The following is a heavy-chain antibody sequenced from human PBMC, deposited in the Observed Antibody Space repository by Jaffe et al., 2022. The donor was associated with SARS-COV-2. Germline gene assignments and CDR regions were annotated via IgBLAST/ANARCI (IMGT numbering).Heavy chain of an antibody. CDR2: ISYDGSNK. CDR3: AKEVYCSGGSCYELAYGMDV. V-gene: IGHV3-30*18. J-gene: IGHJ6*02. CDR1: GFTFSSYG. D-gene: IGHD2-15*01. Sequence: QVQLVESGGGVVQPGRSLRLSCAASGFTFSSYGMHWVRQAPGKGLEWVAVISYDGSNKYYADSVKGRFTISRDNSKNTLYLQMNSLRAEDTAVYYCAKEVYCSGGSCYELAYGMDVWGQGTTVTVSS.